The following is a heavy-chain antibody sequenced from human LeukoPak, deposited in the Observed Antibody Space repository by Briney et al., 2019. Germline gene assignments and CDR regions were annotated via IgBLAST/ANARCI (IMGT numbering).Heavy chain of an antibody. CDR2: ISLTGLT. CDR1: GGSISNTNW. D-gene: IGHD2-8*01. Sequence: PPGTLSLTCGVSGGSISNTNWWSWVRQPPGQGLEWIGEISLTGLTHYNPSLQSRVTVSLDKSKNQLSLNLTSVTAADTAVYYCSRENGAFSPFGYWGQGTLDTVLS. V-gene: IGHV4-4*03. J-gene: IGHJ4*02. CDR3: SRENGAFSPFGY.